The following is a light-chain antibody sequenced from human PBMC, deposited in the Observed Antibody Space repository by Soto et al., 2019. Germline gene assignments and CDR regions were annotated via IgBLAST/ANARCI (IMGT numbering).Light chain of an antibody. Sequence: QSVLTQPASVSGSPGQSITLSCTGTTSDVGTYNLVSWYQQHPGKAPKLLIYEVSKRPSGVSDRFSASKSGNTASLTISGLQAEDEADYYCCSYAGSGTPYVFGTGTKVTVL. CDR3: CSYAGSGTPYV. CDR1: TSDVGTYNL. J-gene: IGLJ1*01. CDR2: EVS. V-gene: IGLV2-23*02.